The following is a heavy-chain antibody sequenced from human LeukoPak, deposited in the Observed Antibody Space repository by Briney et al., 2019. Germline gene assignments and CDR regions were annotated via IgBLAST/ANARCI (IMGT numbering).Heavy chain of an antibody. V-gene: IGHV4-39*07. Sequence: PSGTLSLTCTVSGGSISSSGYYWAWIRQPPGKGLECIGSIYYSGNTNYNPSLKSRVTISLDTSKNQFSLKVTSVTAADTAVYYCAKIEDSGYDYRGWFDPWGQGTLVTVSS. J-gene: IGHJ5*02. CDR2: IYYSGNT. D-gene: IGHD5-12*01. CDR3: AKIEDSGYDYRGWFDP. CDR1: GGSISSSGYY.